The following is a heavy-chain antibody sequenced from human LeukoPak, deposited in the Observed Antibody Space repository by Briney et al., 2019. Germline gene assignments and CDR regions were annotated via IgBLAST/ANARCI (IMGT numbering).Heavy chain of an antibody. CDR1: GGSISSGGYS. Sequence: SETLSLTCAVSGGSISSGGYSWSWIRQPPGKGLEWIGYIYRSGSTYYNPSLKSRVTISVDRSKNQFSLKLSSVTAADTAVYYCARGGSSGYDFDYWGQGTLVTVSS. V-gene: IGHV4-30-2*01. D-gene: IGHD5-12*01. J-gene: IGHJ4*02. CDR2: IYRSGST. CDR3: ARGGSSGYDFDY.